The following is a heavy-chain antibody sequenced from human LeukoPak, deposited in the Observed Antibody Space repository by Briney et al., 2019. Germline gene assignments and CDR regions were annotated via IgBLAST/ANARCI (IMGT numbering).Heavy chain of an antibody. CDR1: GFTFSSYA. J-gene: IGHJ4*02. CDR3: AKAHDSSGYYSGN. D-gene: IGHD3-22*01. V-gene: IGHV3-23*01. Sequence: QAGGSLRLSCAASGFTFSSYAMSWVRQAPGKGLEWVSAISGSGGSTYYADSVKGRFTISRDNSKNMLYLQMNSLRAEDTAVYYCAKAHDSSGYYSGNWGQGTLVTVSS. CDR2: ISGSGGST.